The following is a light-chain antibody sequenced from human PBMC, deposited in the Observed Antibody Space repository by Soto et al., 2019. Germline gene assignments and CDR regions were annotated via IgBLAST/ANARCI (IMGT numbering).Light chain of an antibody. Sequence: EIVMTQSPATLSVSPGERATLSCRAGQSVSSNLAWYQQKPGQAPRLLIYGASTRATGIPARFSGSGSGTEFTLTISSLQSEDFAVYYCQQYNNRPPRTFGQGTKVDIK. V-gene: IGKV3-15*01. J-gene: IGKJ1*01. CDR2: GAS. CDR1: QSVSSN. CDR3: QQYNNRPPRT.